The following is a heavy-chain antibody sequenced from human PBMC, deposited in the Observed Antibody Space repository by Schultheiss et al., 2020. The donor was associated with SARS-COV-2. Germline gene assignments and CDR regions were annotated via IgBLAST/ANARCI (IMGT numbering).Heavy chain of an antibody. J-gene: IGHJ4*02. Sequence: SETLSLTCTVSGGSISSYYWSWIRQPPGKGLEWIGSIYYSGSTYYNPSLKSRVTISVDTSKNQFSLKLSSVTAADTAVYYCARGHTGDGRYYFDYWGQGTLVTVSS. V-gene: IGHV4-39*07. CDR3: ARGHTGDGRYYFDY. D-gene: IGHD1-1*01. CDR2: IYYSGST. CDR1: GGSISSYY.